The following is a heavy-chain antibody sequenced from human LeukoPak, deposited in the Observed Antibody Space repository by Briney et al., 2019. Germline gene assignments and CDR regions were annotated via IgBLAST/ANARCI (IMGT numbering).Heavy chain of an antibody. CDR3: ARHHSTVTFDY. J-gene: IGHJ4*02. CDR2: ISSSSSTI. Sequence: GGSLRLSCAAPGFTFSVYSMNWVDQAPGKGLEWVSYISSSSSTIYSADSVKGRFTISRDNAKNSLCLQMNSLRDEDTAIYYCARHHSTVTFDYWGQGALVTVSS. V-gene: IGHV3-48*02. D-gene: IGHD4-17*01. CDR1: GFTFSVYS.